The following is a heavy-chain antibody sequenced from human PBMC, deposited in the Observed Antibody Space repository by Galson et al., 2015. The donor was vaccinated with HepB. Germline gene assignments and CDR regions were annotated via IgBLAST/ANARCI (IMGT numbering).Heavy chain of an antibody. CDR2: TYYRSKWYN. Sequence: CAISGDSVSNTYVGWNWIRHSPSRGLEWLGRTYYRSKWYNEYAVSVKSRITIAKGTSKNQVVFTMTNMDPVDTATYYCARSHTWSSKVFDYWGQGTLVTVSS. CDR3: ARSHTWSSKVFDY. CDR1: GDSVSNTYVG. V-gene: IGHV6-1*01. J-gene: IGHJ4*02. D-gene: IGHD2-15*01.